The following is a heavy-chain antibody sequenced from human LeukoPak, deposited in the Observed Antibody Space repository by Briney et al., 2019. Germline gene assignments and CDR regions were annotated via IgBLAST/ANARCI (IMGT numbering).Heavy chain of an antibody. CDR3: ARSQAPSPVARYFQH. Sequence: ASVKVSCKASGGTFSSYAINWVRQAPGQGLEWMGGIIPIFGTANYAQKFQGRVTITADKSTSTAYMELSSLRSEDTAVYYCARSQAPSPVARYFQHWGQGTLVTVSS. D-gene: IGHD2-15*01. CDR1: GGTFSSYA. V-gene: IGHV1-69*06. J-gene: IGHJ1*01. CDR2: IIPIFGTA.